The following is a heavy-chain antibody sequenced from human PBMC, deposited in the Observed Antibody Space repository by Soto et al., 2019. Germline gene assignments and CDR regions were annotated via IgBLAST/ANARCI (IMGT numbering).Heavy chain of an antibody. Sequence: QVQLVQSGAEVKKPGASVKVSCKASGYTFTSYAMHWVRQAPGQRLEWMGWINAGNGNTKYSQKFQGRVTITRDTSASTAYMELSSLRSEDTAVYYCAIQVFGDYYYYGMDVWGQGTTVTVSS. J-gene: IGHJ6*02. V-gene: IGHV1-3*01. CDR2: INAGNGNT. CDR3: AIQVFGDYYYYGMDV. CDR1: GYTFTSYA. D-gene: IGHD3-10*01.